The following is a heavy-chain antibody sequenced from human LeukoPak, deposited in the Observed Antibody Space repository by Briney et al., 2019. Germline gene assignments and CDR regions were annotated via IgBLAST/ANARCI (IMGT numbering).Heavy chain of an antibody. CDR1: GGSIRSYY. J-gene: IGHJ4*02. V-gene: IGHV4-59*08. D-gene: IGHD4-23*01. CDR3: ARAPNYGGKPFDY. CDR2: IDYSGST. Sequence: SETLSLTCTVSGGSIRSYYWSWIRQTPGKGLEWIGYIDYSGSTNYNPSLKSRVTISADTSKNQFSLKLSSVTAADTAVYYCARAPNYGGKPFDYWGQGTLVTVSS.